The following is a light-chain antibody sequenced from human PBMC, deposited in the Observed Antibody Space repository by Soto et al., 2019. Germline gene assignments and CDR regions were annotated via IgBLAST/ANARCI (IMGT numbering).Light chain of an antibody. V-gene: IGKV3-20*01. J-gene: IGKJ2*01. CDR1: QSVSSSY. Sequence: EIVLTQSPGTLSLSPGERATLSCRASQSVSSSYLAWYQQRPGQAPRLLMYGASSRATGIPDRFSGSGSGTDFTLTISRLEPEDFAVYYCQQYGSPPQTFGQGTKLEIK. CDR2: GAS. CDR3: QQYGSPPQT.